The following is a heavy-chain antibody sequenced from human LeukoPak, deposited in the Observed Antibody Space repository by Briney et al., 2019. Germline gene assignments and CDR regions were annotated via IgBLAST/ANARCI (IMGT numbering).Heavy chain of an antibody. CDR3: ARALGYYYGSGSD. CDR1: GFTVSSNY. D-gene: IGHD3-10*01. J-gene: IGHJ4*02. V-gene: IGHV3-53*01. CDR2: IYSGGST. Sequence: GGSLRLSCAASGFTVSSNYMSWVRQAPGKGLEWVSVIYSGGSTYYADSVKGRFTISRDNAKNSLYLQMNSLRAEDTAVYYCARALGYYYGSGSDWGQGTLVTVSS.